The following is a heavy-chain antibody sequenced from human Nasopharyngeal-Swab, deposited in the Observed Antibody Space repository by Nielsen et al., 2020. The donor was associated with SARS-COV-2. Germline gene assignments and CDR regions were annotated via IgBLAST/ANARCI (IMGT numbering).Heavy chain of an antibody. D-gene: IGHD6-19*01. Sequence: GGSLRLSCAASGFTFSSYGMHWVRQAPGKGLEWVAVISYDGSNKYYADSVKGRFTISRDNSKNTLYLQMNGLRAEDTAVYYCAKDVAARLRDYYYYMDVWGKGTTVTVSS. CDR1: GFTFSSYG. J-gene: IGHJ6*03. CDR3: AKDVAARLRDYYYYMDV. CDR2: ISYDGSNK. V-gene: IGHV3-30*18.